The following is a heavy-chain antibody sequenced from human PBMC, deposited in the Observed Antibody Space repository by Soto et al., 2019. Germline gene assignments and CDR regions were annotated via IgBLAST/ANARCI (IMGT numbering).Heavy chain of an antibody. CDR3: GTIVDKAGGPIDY. J-gene: IGHJ4*02. CDR2: IYYSGTF. Sequence: QVQLQESGPGLVKPSATLSLTCAVSGYSISSSNWWAWIRQSPGKGLEWIGHIYYSGTFYYDASLKRRVTMSVATSKNQYSLRLSSVTAVDTAVYYCGTIVDKAGGPIDYWGQGTLVTVSS. D-gene: IGHD5-18*01. V-gene: IGHV4-28*05. CDR1: GYSISSSNW.